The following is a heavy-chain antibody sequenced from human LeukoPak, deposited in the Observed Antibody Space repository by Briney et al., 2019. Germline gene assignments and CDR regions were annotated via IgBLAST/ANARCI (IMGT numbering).Heavy chain of an antibody. CDR1: GFTVSSNY. Sequence: GGSLRLSCEVSGFTVSSNYMTWVRQAPGKGLEWVSTIRSNGDTTYNADSVKGRFTISRDNSKNTLYLELNSLRVEDTATFYCAKGQELDDGVFDSWGQGTMVTVSS. CDR2: IRSNGDTT. D-gene: IGHD1-1*01. V-gene: IGHV3-23*01. CDR3: AKGQELDDGVFDS. J-gene: IGHJ4*02.